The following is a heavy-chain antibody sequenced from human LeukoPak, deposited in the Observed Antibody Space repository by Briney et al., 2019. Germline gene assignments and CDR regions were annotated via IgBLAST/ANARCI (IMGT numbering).Heavy chain of an antibody. J-gene: IGHJ4*02. CDR2: IYYSGST. V-gene: IGHV4-30-4*01. D-gene: IGHD5-24*01. Sequence: PSETLSLTCTVSGGSISSGDYYWSWIRQPPGKGLEWIGYIYYSGSTYYNPYLKSRVTISVDTSKNQFSLKLSSVTAADTAVYYCARGLRRDGYNFDYWGQGTLVTVSS. CDR1: GGSISSGDYY. CDR3: ARGLRRDGYNFDY.